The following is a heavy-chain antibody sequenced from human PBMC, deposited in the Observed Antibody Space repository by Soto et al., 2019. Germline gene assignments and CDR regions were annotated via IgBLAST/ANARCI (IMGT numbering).Heavy chain of an antibody. D-gene: IGHD1-1*01. V-gene: IGHV1-2*02. CDR3: AREQATAKPEGVDF. CDR2: INPNSGGT. J-gene: IGHJ4*02. CDR1: GYTFSDYY. Sequence: ASVKVSCKASGYTFSDYYIHWVRQAPGQGLEWMGWINPNSGGTKYAPKFQGGVTMTRDTSITTAYMELSRLRSGDTAVYYCAREQATAKPEGVDFWGQGTPVTFSS.